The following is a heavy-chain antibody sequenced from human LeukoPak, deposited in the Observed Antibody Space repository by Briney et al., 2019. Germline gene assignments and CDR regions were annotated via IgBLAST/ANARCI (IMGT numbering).Heavy chain of an antibody. V-gene: IGHV1-2*02. J-gene: IGHJ4*02. CDR2: INPNSGGT. CDR3: ARHMMVRGVTLVRSSLQIDY. Sequence: ASVKVSCKASGYTFTGYYMHWVRQAPGQGLEWMGWINPNSGGTNYAQKFQGRVTMTRDTSISTAYMELSRLRSDDRAVYYCARHMMVRGVTLVRSSLQIDYWGQGTLVTVSS. CDR1: GYTFTGYY. D-gene: IGHD3-10*01.